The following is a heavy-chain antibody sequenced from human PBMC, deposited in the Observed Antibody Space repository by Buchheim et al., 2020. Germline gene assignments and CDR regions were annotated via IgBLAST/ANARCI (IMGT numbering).Heavy chain of an antibody. CDR2: ISVSGKNT. CDR1: GFTFSDSS. J-gene: IGHJ4*02. CDR3: ARDLMLGH. V-gene: IGHV3-11*01. Sequence: QVQLVESGGGLVKPGGSLRLSCSTSGFTFSDSSMSWIRQAPGKGLEWLSDISVSGKNTYYSDSAKGRFTTPRDNAKKSLFLKMNSLRAEDTAVYYCARDLMLGHWGQGTL. D-gene: IGHD2-8*01.